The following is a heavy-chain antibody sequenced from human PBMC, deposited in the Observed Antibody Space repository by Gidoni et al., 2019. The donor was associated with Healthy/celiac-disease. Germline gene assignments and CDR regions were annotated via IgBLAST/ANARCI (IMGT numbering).Heavy chain of an antibody. V-gene: IGHV3-21*01. CDR1: GFTFSSNT. D-gene: IGHD3-22*01. Sequence: EVQLVESGGGLVKPGGSLTLPCAASGFTFSSNTMNWVRQAPGKGLEWVSSISSSSSYIYYADSVKGRFTISRDNAKNSLYLQMNSLRAEDTAVYYCARDLPYYYDSSGYYPGPAFDYWGQGTLVTVSS. CDR3: ARDLPYYYDSSGYYPGPAFDY. CDR2: ISSSSSYI. J-gene: IGHJ4*02.